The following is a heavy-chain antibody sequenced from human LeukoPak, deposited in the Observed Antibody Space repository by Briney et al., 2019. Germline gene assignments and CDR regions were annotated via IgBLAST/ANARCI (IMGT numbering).Heavy chain of an antibody. Sequence: ASVKVSCKASGYTFTSYGISWVRQAPGQGLEWMGWISAYNGNTNYAQKLQGRVTMTTDTSTSTAYMELRSLGSDDTAVYYCARDGYSSGWYPGGFDPWGQGTLVTVSS. D-gene: IGHD6-19*01. J-gene: IGHJ5*02. CDR3: ARDGYSSGWYPGGFDP. CDR2: ISAYNGNT. CDR1: GYTFTSYG. V-gene: IGHV1-18*01.